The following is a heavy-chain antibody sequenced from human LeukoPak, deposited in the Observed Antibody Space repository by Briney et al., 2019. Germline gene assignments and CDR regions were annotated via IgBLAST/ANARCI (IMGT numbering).Heavy chain of an antibody. D-gene: IGHD6-13*01. CDR1: GYTFTSYY. CDR2: INPSGGST. J-gene: IGHJ5*02. Sequence: ASVKVSCKASGYTFTSYYMHWVRQALGQGLEWMGTINPSGGSTSYAQKFQGRVTMTRDTSTSTVYMELSSLRSEDTAVYYCARGGGIAAAGSPWGQGTLVTVSS. V-gene: IGHV1-46*01. CDR3: ARGGGIAAAGSP.